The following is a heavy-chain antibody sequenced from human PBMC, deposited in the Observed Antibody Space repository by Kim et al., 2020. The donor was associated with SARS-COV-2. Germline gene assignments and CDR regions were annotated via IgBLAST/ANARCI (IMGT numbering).Heavy chain of an antibody. CDR1: GYTFTSYA. Sequence: ASVKVSCKASGYTFTSYAMNWVRQAPGQGLEWMGWINTNTGNPTYAQGFTGRFVFSLDTSVSTAYLQISSLKAEDTAVYYCARGGILEMATITPPSDDYWGQGTLVTVSS. V-gene: IGHV7-4-1*02. J-gene: IGHJ4*02. CDR2: INTNTGNP. CDR3: ARGGILEMATITPPSDDY. D-gene: IGHD5-12*01.